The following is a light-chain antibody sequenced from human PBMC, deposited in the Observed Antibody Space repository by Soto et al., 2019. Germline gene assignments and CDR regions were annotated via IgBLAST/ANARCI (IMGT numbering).Light chain of an antibody. Sequence: EIVLTQSSGTLSLSPGERATLSCRASQSVSSSYLAWYQQKPGQAPRLLIYGASSRATGIPDRFSGSGSGTDFTLTISRLEPEDFAVYFCQQYDDWLRLTFGGGTKVDIK. CDR1: QSVSSSY. CDR2: GAS. CDR3: QQYDDWLRLT. V-gene: IGKV3-20*01. J-gene: IGKJ4*01.